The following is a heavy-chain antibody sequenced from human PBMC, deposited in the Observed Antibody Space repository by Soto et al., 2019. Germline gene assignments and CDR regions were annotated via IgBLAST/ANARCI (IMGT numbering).Heavy chain of an antibody. V-gene: IGHV3-30*03. D-gene: IGHD2-15*01. CDR1: GFIFSIYG. CDR2: ISYDGSNK. CDR3: AASAHGSGGSSLDY. Sequence: QVQLVESGGGVVQPGRSLRLSCAASGFIFSIYGMHWVRQAPGKGLEWMAVISYDGSNKYYADSVKGRFTISRDNSKNTLYLQMNSLRAEDTAVYYCAASAHGSGGSSLDYWGQGTLVTVSS. J-gene: IGHJ4*02.